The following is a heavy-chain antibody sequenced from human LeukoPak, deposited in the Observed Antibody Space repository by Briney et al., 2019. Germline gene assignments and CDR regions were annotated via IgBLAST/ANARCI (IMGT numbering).Heavy chain of an antibody. V-gene: IGHV1-18*01. CDR1: GYTFSNYG. CDR2: ISAYNGHT. J-gene: IGHJ4*02. CDR3: ARARGGSGWDSGLEIDY. Sequence: GASVKVSXKASGYTFSNYGVTWVRQAPGQGLEWIGWISAYNGHTNYAQKLQGIVTMTTDTSTSTAYMELRSLRSDDTAVYYCARARGGSGWDSGLEIDYWGQGTLVTVSS. D-gene: IGHD6-19*01.